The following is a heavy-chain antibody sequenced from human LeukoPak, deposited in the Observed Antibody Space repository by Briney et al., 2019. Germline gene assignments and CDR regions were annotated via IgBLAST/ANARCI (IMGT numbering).Heavy chain of an antibody. V-gene: IGHV3-30-3*01. D-gene: IGHD6-25*01. CDR1: GFTFSSYA. J-gene: IGHJ4*02. Sequence: GRSLRPSCAASGFTFSSYAMHWVRQAPGKGLEWVAVISYDGSNKYYADSVKGRFTISRDNSKNTLYLQMNSLRAEDTAVYYCAKSAAGFDYWGQGTLVTVSS. CDR3: AKSAAGFDY. CDR2: ISYDGSNK.